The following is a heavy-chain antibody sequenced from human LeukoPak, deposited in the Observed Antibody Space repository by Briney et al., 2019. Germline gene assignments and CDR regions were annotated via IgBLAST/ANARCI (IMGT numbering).Heavy chain of an antibody. V-gene: IGHV4-59*01. CDR3: ARILEGSGAAFDI. Sequence: SETLSLTCIVSGGSMNNYYWTWVRQPPGKGLEWIAYIHYTGITNYNPFLRSRVTISLDASKSQFSLKLNSVTAADTAFYYCARILEGSGAAFDIWGQGTMVTVSS. CDR2: IHYTGIT. J-gene: IGHJ3*02. CDR1: GGSMNNYY. D-gene: IGHD3-3*02.